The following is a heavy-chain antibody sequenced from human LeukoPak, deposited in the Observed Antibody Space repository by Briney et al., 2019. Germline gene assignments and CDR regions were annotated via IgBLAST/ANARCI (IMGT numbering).Heavy chain of an antibody. CDR2: IFYSGST. CDR3: AGDFWSGYYFRD. J-gene: IGHJ4*02. Sequence: PSETLSLTCTVSGGSISTSNYYWGWIRQPPGTGLEWIGNIFYSGSTYYSPSLKSRVTISLDTSRNQFSLKLSSVTAADTAVYYCAGDFWSGYYFRDWGQGTLVTVSS. V-gene: IGHV4-39*07. D-gene: IGHD3-3*01. CDR1: GGSISTSNYY.